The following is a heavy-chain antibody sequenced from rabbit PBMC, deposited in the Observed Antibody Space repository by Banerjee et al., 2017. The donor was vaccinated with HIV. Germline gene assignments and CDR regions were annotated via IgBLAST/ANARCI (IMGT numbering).Heavy chain of an antibody. V-gene: IGHV1S47*01. Sequence: QEQLVESGGGLVQPEGSLTLTCKASGFDFSSNAMCWVRQAPGKRPEWIACIYNGDGATYYASWVNGRFSISRSTSLNTVTLQVTRLTAADTATYFCARGFSYDGTHYLSLWGQDTLVTVS. J-gene: IGHJ3*01. CDR2: IYNGDGAT. D-gene: IGHD4-2*01. CDR3: ARGFSYDGTHYLSL. CDR1: GFDFSSNA.